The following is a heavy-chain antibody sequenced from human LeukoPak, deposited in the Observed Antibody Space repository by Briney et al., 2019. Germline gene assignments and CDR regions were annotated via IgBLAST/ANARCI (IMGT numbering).Heavy chain of an antibody. J-gene: IGHJ4*02. CDR2: ISYDGSNK. CDR3: AKVTDY. CDR1: GFTFSSYG. V-gene: IGHV3-30*18. Sequence: GGSLRLSCAASGFTFSSYGMHWVRQAPGKGLEWVAVISYDGSNKYYAGSVKGRFTISRDNSKNTLYLQMNSLRAEDTAVYYCAKVTDYWGQGTLVTVSS.